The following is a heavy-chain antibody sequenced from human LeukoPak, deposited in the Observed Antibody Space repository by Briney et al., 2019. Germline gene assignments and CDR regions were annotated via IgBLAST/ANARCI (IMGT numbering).Heavy chain of an antibody. Sequence: GGSLRLSXAASGFTFGSYAMSWVRQAPGKGLEWVSAISGSGGSTYYADSVKGRFTISRDNSKNTLYLQMNSLRAEDTAVYYCAKDLHSYGLRWYFDYWGQGTLVTVSS. CDR2: ISGSGGST. CDR3: AKDLHSYGLRWYFDY. D-gene: IGHD5-18*01. J-gene: IGHJ4*02. V-gene: IGHV3-23*01. CDR1: GFTFGSYA.